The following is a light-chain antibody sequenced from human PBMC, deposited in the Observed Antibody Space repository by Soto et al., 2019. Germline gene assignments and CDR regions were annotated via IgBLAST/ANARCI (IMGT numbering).Light chain of an antibody. CDR3: CSYGGTFIL. J-gene: IGLJ2*01. Sequence: QSALTQPASVSGSPGQSITISCTGTSSNPVSWYQQFPGKAPKLIIYVDSNRPTGVSTRFLGSKSGNTASLTISGLQAADEADYYCCSYGGTFILFGGGTKLTVL. CDR1: SSNP. CDR2: VDS. V-gene: IGLV2-23*01.